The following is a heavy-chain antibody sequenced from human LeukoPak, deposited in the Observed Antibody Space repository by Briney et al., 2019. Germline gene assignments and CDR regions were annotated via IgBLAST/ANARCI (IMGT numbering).Heavy chain of an antibody. CDR1: GFTLSSYW. V-gene: IGHV3-7*03. CDR2: IRQDGSDK. CDR3: ARGIAAAGSY. Sequence: GTSLRLSCVASGFTLSSYWVTWVRQAPGKGLEWVANIRQDGSDKYYMDSVKGRFTISRDNAKNSVYLQMNSLRVEDTAVYYCARGIAAAGSYWGQGTLVTVSS. J-gene: IGHJ4*02. D-gene: IGHD6-13*01.